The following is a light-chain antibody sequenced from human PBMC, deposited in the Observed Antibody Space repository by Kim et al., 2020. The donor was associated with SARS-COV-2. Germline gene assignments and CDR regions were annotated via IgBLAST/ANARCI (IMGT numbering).Light chain of an antibody. CDR2: GAS. CDR1: QCITNNY. J-gene: IGKJ4*01. Sequence: LSRGERATRSCRASQCITNNYLAWYQQKPGQTPGLLIYGASSRATGIPDRFSGSGSGTDFTLTISRLEPEDFAVYYCQQYGSSPRFGGGTKVVIK. CDR3: QQYGSSPR. V-gene: IGKV3-20*01.